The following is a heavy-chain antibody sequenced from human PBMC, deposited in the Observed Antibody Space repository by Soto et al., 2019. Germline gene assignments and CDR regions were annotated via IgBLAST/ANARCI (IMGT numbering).Heavy chain of an antibody. D-gene: IGHD6-13*01. J-gene: IGHJ4*02. CDR3: AKYFVIAAAGTADLTDY. Sequence: GGSLRLSCAASGFTFSSYAMSWVRQAPGKGLEWVSAISGSGGSTYYADSVKGRFTISRDNSKNTLYLQMNSLRAEDTAVYYCAKYFVIAAAGTADLTDYWGQGTLVTVSS. V-gene: IGHV3-23*01. CDR2: ISGSGGST. CDR1: GFTFSSYA.